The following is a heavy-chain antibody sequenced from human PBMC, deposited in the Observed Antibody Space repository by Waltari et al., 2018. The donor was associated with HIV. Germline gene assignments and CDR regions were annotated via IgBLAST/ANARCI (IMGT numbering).Heavy chain of an antibody. V-gene: IGHV3-15*01. Sequence: EVQLVESGGGLVKPGGSLRLSCAASGLTFSDAWMNWVRQAPGKGLEWVGRIKSSTDGGTIDYAAPVKGRFTISRDDSKNTLYVQMNSLKTEDTAVYFCTTDYWVVTAYWGQGTLVTVSS. D-gene: IGHD2-21*02. CDR1: GLTFSDAW. J-gene: IGHJ4*02. CDR3: TTDYWVVTAY. CDR2: IKSSTDGGTI.